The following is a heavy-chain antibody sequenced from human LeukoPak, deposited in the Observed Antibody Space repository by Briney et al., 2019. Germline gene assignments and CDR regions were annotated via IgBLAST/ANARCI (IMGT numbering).Heavy chain of an antibody. CDR3: AKQLGYCSDGSCYFPY. D-gene: IGHD2-15*01. J-gene: IGHJ4*02. CDR2: ISASGGST. CDR1: GFTFSSSA. V-gene: IGHV3-23*01. Sequence: GGSLRLSCAASGFTFSSSAMSWVRQVPGKGLEWVSGISASGGSTYYADSVRGRFTISRDNSKNTLYVQMNSLRDEDTAVYYCAKQLGYCSDGSCYFPYWGQGTLVTVSS.